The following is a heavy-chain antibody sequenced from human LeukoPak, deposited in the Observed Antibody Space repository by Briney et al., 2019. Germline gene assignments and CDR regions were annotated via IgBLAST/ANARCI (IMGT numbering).Heavy chain of an antibody. Sequence: SETLSLTCAVYGGSFSGYYWSWIRHPPGKGLEWIGQINHSGSTNYNPSLKSRVTISVDTSKNQFPLKLSSVTAADTAVYYCARVRDSMIVVADDAFDIWGQGTMVTVSS. J-gene: IGHJ3*02. V-gene: IGHV4-34*01. CDR2: INHSGST. D-gene: IGHD3-22*01. CDR1: GGSFSGYY. CDR3: ARVRDSMIVVADDAFDI.